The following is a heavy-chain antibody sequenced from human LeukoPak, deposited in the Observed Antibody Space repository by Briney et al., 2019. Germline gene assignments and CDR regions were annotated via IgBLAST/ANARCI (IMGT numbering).Heavy chain of an antibody. V-gene: IGHV3-33*01. CDR3: AREVQDAFDI. CDR1: EFTFSSYG. J-gene: IGHJ3*02. Sequence: GGSLRLSCAASEFTFSSYGMHWVRQAPGKGLEWVALIWYDGSNEYYADSVKGRFAISRDNSKNTLYLQMNSLRAEDTAVYYCAREVQDAFDIWGQGTMVIVSS. CDR2: IWYDGSNE.